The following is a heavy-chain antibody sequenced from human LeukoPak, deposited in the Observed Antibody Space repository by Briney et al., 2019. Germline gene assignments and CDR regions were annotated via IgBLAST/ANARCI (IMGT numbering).Heavy chain of an antibody. D-gene: IGHD2-21*01. V-gene: IGHV3-7*01. Sequence: GGALRLSCAASGFTFSRHWMGWVREAPGKGLEWVDHIKQAASQYYVDYVRGRFIISRDNAKNSLSLQMNSLRLEDTAVYYCARGPDFGYILDYFDYWGQGSLGTVSS. CDR3: ARGPDFGYILDYFDY. CDR2: IKQAASQ. J-gene: IGHJ4*02. CDR1: GFTFSRHW.